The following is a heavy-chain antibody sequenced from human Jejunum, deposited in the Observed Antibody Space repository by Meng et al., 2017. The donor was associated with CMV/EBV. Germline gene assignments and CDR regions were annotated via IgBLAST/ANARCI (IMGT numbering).Heavy chain of an antibody. CDR2: VIPILGIT. D-gene: IGHD2-21*02. V-gene: IGHV1-69*04. J-gene: IGHJ4*02. Sequence: VTCKASGGTFGTYPVSWVRQAPGKMLEWMGRVIPILGITNYAQKFQDRITITADKSTGTAYMELSSLRSDDTAMYYCARDSSVTYWGQGTLVTVSS. CDR3: ARDSSVTY. CDR1: GGTFGTYP.